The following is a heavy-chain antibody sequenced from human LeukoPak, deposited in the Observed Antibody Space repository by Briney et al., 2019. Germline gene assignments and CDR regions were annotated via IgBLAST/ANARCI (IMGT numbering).Heavy chain of an antibody. Sequence: PGGSLRLSCAASGFTVSSNYMSWVRQAPGKGLEWVSVIYSGGSTYYADSVKGRFTISRDNSKNTLYLQMNSLRAEDTAVYYCASYRGGYCSGGSCLYPYWGQGTLVTVSS. CDR3: ASYRGGYCSGGSCLYPY. CDR1: GFTVSSNY. J-gene: IGHJ4*02. CDR2: IYSGGST. V-gene: IGHV3-66*01. D-gene: IGHD2-15*01.